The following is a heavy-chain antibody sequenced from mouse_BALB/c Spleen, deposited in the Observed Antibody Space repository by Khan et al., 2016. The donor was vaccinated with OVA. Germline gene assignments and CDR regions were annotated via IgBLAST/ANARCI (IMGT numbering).Heavy chain of an antibody. Sequence: QVQLQQSGAGLVKAGASVKMSCKASGYTFTSYWMHWVRQRLGQGLEWFAETNPTNGRTYYTEKFTSQATLTVDKSSSTAYMLLSGPTFEDSAVYYCARIKKIVATYFDYWGQGTTVTVSS. V-gene: IGHV1S81*02. CDR2: TNPTNGRT. CDR1: GYTFTSYW. CDR3: ARIKKIVATYFDY. J-gene: IGHJ2*01. D-gene: IGHD1-1*01.